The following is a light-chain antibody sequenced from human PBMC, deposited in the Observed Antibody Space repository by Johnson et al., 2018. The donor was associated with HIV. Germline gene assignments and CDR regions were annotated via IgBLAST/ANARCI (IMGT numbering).Light chain of an antibody. CDR3: GTWDNSLSTGGG. Sequence: QSVLTQPPSVSAAPGQKVTISCSGSSSNIGNNYVSWYQQLPGTAPKLLIYENNKRPSGIPDRFSGSKSGTSATLGITGLQTGDEADYYGGTWDNSLSTGGGFGTVTKVTVL. CDR2: ENN. CDR1: SSNIGNNY. J-gene: IGLJ1*01. V-gene: IGLV1-51*02.